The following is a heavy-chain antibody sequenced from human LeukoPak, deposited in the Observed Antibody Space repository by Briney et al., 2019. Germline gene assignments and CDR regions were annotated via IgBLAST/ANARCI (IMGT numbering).Heavy chain of an antibody. Sequence: GGSLRLSCAAAGFTFSRYWMHWVPQAPGKGLVWVSRINSDGSMTDYADPVKGRLTISRDNAENTLYLQMNSLKAQDTAVYYCARLLDLDYWGQGTLVTASS. CDR3: ARLLDLDY. D-gene: IGHD3-10*01. V-gene: IGHV3-74*01. J-gene: IGHJ4*02. CDR1: GFTFSRYW. CDR2: INSDGSMT.